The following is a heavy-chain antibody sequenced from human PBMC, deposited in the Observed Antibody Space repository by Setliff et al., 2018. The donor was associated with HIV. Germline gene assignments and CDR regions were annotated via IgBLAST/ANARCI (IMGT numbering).Heavy chain of an antibody. CDR2: IRSRSNSHAT. CDR3: AKGVFDV. V-gene: IGHV3-73*01. Sequence: GGSLRLSCVASGFPFSGSAVHWVRQPPGKGLECVGRIRSRSNSHATVYAAAVRGRFTISRDNSKNTLYLQMNNLRPEDAAIYYCAKGVFDVWGRGTMVTVSS. CDR1: GFPFSGSA. D-gene: IGHD3-10*01. J-gene: IGHJ3*01.